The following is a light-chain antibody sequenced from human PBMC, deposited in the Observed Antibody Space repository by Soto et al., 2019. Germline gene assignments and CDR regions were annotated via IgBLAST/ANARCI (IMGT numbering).Light chain of an antibody. J-gene: IGKJ1*01. CDR3: QQYGGSLPWT. CDR2: DIS. V-gene: IGKV3-20*01. Sequence: EKVFTQSAGTLSFYPWDRATLFCRARQSLTNPYIAWYQQKPGQAPRLLIYDISSRATGITDRFSGSVSGTDFPLTITRLEPEDFAVFYCQQYGGSLPWTFGPGSKVDTK. CDR1: QSLTNPY.